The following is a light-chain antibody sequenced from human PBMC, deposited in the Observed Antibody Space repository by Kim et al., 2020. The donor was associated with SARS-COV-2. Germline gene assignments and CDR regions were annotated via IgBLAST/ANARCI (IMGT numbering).Light chain of an antibody. CDR1: QSVSSTF. CDR2: STS. Sequence: IVLTQSPGTLSLSPGERATLSCRASQSVSSTFLAWYQQKSGQAPRLLIYSTSNRATGIPDRFSGSGSGTDFTLTISGLEPEDFAVYYCQLYGSSPPFTFGPGTKVDIK. V-gene: IGKV3-20*01. J-gene: IGKJ3*01. CDR3: QLYGSSPPFT.